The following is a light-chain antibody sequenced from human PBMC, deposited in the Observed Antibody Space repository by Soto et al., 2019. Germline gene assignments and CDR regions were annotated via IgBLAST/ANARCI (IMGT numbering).Light chain of an antibody. CDR3: SSYTSHYTRV. CDR2: EVT. V-gene: IGLV2-14*03. CDR1: SDDVGGYNY. J-gene: IGLJ1*01. Sequence: QSALTQPASVSGSPGQSITISCTGTSDDVGGYNYVSWYQQHSGKAPKLIIYEVTNRPSGVSNRFSGSKSGNTASLTISGLQADDEAEYHCSSYTSHYTRVFGTVTKLTVL.